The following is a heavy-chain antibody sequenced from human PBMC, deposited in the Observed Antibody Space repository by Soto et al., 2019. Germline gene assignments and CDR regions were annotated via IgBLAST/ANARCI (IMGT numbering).Heavy chain of an antibody. CDR3: ARVTEGWEHYYFDY. J-gene: IGHJ4*02. D-gene: IGHD1-26*01. CDR1: GGTFSSYA. CDR2: IIPIFGTA. V-gene: IGHV1-69*06. Sequence: ASVKVSCKASGGTFSSYAISWVRQAPGQGLEWMGGIIPIFGTANYAQKFQGRVTITADKSTSTAYMELSSLRSEDTAVYYCARVTEGWEHYYFDYWGQGTLVTVSS.